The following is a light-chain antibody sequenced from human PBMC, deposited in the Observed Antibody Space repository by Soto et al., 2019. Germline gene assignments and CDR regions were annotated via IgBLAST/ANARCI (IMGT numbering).Light chain of an antibody. CDR1: QGLTDY. Sequence: DIQMTQSPSSLSASVGDRVTITCRASQGLTDYLAWYQQKPGKVPKLLIYAASTLQSGVPSRFGGSGSGTDFSLTISSLQPEDVATYYCQKYNSAPKTFGQGTKVEIK. V-gene: IGKV1-27*01. J-gene: IGKJ1*01. CDR2: AAS. CDR3: QKYNSAPKT.